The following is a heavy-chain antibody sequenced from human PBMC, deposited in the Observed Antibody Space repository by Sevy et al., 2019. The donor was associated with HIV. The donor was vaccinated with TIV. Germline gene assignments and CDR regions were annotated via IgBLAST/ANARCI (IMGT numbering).Heavy chain of an antibody. CDR2: IFPGDSDT. D-gene: IGHD3-10*01. V-gene: IGHV5-51*01. J-gene: IGHJ5*02. Sequence: GESLKISCKASGYDFANYWIGWVRQMPGKGLEWIGIIFPGDSDTRYSASFRGHVAMSADKSINTAYLQWNRLKASDTAMYYWARRPGSLHWFDPWGQGTQVTVSS. CDR3: ARRPGSLHWFDP. CDR1: GYDFANYW.